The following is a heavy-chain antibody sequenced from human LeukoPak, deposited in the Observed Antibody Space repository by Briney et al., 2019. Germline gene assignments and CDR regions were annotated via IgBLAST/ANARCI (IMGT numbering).Heavy chain of an antibody. V-gene: IGHV4-34*01. CDR1: GGPFSGYY. Sequence: SETLSLTCAVYGGPFSGYYWSWIRQPPGKGLEWIGEINHSGSTNYNPSLKSRVTISVDTSKNQFSLKLSSVTAADTAVYYCARGRGSWRVPAAILLDYWGQGTLVTVSS. D-gene: IGHD2-2*02. CDR2: INHSGST. J-gene: IGHJ4*02. CDR3: ARGRGSWRVPAAILLDY.